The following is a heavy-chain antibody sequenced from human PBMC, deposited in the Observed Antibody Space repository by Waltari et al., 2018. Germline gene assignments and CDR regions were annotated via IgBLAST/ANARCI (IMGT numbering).Heavy chain of an antibody. V-gene: IGHV3-23*01. J-gene: IGHJ6*02. CDR1: GFPFSTYT. Sequence: EMQLLESGGALVQPGGSLRLSCAASGFPFSTYTMNWVRQAPGRGLGWVAGLTGSGLMDYGDSVKGRFIISRDNSKNILYLEMYRLRVEDTARYYCAKDEGARLAPTFGMDAWGQGTTVIVSS. CDR3: AKDEGARLAPTFGMDA. CDR2: LTGSGLM. D-gene: IGHD6-6*01.